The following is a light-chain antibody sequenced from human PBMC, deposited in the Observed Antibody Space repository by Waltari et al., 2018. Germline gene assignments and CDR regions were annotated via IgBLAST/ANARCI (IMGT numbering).Light chain of an antibody. Sequence: QSALTQPASVSESPGQSITSPCPGPSRDVGSSNLFSWYQQHPGKAPKLMIFEGSKRPSGVSNRFSGSRSGNTASLTISGLQAEDEADYYCCSYAGSSTSWVFGGGTKLTVL. CDR3: CSYAGSSTSWV. J-gene: IGLJ3*02. CDR2: EGS. V-gene: IGLV2-23*01. CDR1: SRDVGSSNL.